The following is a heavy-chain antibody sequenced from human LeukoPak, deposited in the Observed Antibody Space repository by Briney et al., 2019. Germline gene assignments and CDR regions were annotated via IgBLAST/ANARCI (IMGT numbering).Heavy chain of an antibody. Sequence: GGSLRLSCAASGFTFSSYWMSWVRQAPGKGLEWVANIKQDGSEKYYVDSVNGRFTSSIDNAKKTRDLEMNSLRMEDTAIYYCATSRVFHYWGQGTLVTVSS. J-gene: IGHJ4*02. CDR3: ATSRVFHY. CDR2: IKQDGSEK. V-gene: IGHV3-7*01. CDR1: GFTFSSYW.